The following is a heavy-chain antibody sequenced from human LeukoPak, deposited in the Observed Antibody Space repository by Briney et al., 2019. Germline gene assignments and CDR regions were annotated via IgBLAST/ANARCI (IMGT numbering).Heavy chain of an antibody. D-gene: IGHD5-24*01. CDR1: GYTFTGYY. J-gene: IGHJ3*02. V-gene: IGHV1-2*06. CDR2: INPNSGGT. CDR3: ARVGHGLNDAFDI. Sequence: VASVKVSCKASGYTFTGYYLNWVRQAPGQGLEWMGRINPNSGGTNYAQKFQGRVTMTRDTSISTAYMELSRLRSDDTAVYCCARVGHGLNDAFDIWGQGTMVTVSS.